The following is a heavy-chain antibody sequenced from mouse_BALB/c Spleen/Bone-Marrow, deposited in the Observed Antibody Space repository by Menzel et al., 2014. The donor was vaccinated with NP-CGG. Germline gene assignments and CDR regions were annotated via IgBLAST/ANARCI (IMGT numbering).Heavy chain of an antibody. CDR1: GFSLTSYG. CDR2: IWAGGST. J-gene: IGHJ4*01. V-gene: IGHV2-9*02. D-gene: IGHD6-1*01. Sequence: VQGVESGPGLVAPSQSLSITCTVSGFSLTSYGVHWVRQPPGKGLEWLGVIWAGGSTNYNSALMSRLSISKDNSKRQVILKMNSLQTDDAAMYYCARPTPRYFAMDCWGQGTSVTVSS. CDR3: ARPTPRYFAMDC.